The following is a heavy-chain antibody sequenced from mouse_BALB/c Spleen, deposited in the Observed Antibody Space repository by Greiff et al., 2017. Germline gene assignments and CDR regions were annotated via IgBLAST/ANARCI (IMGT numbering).Heavy chain of an antibody. Sequence: VQLQQSGAELVRPGALVKLSCKASGFNIKDYYMHWVKQRPEQGLEWIGWIDPENGNTIYDPKFQGKASITADTSSNTAYLQLSSLTSEDTAVYYCARDLRDYAMDYWGQGTSVTVSS. CDR3: ARDLRDYAMDY. CDR1: GFNIKDYY. J-gene: IGHJ4*01. V-gene: IGHV14-1*02. CDR2: IDPENGNT.